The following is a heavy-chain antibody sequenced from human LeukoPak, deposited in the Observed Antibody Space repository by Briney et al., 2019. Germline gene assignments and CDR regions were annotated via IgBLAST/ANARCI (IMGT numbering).Heavy chain of an antibody. D-gene: IGHD3-10*01. CDR1: GFTFSSYG. J-gene: IGHJ5*02. V-gene: IGHV3-30*18. CDR3: AKHISDYYGSGSYYENWFDP. Sequence: GGSLRLSCAASGFTFSSYGMHWVRQAPGKGLEWVAVISYDGSNKYYADSVKGRFTISRDNSQNTLYLQMNSLRAEDTAVYYCAKHISDYYGSGSYYENWFDPWGQGTLVTVSS. CDR2: ISYDGSNK.